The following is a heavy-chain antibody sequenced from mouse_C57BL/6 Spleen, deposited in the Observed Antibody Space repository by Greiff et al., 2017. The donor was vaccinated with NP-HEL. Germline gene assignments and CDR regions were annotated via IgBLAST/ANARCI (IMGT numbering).Heavy chain of an antibody. J-gene: IGHJ2*01. V-gene: IGHV1-72*01. CDR2: IDPNSGGT. D-gene: IGHD1-1*01. Sequence: QVQLQQPGAELVKPGASVKLSCKASGYTFTSYWMHWVKQRPGRGLEWIGRIDPNSGGTKYNEKFKSKATLTVDKPSSTAYMQLSSLTSVDSAVYYCARGMGSITTLVADYFDDWGQGTTLTVSS. CDR1: GYTFTSYW. CDR3: ARGMGSITTLVADYFDD.